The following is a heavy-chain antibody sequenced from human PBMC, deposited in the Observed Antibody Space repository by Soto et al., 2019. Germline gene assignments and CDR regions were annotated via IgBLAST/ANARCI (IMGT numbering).Heavy chain of an antibody. CDR1: GYTFTDYG. CDR2: INPNSGGT. Sequence: ASVKVSCKASGYTFTDYGLVWVRQAPGQGLEWMGWINPNSGGTNYAQKFQGWVTMTRDTSISTAYMELSRLRSDDTAVYYCARAPGGCSSTSCYGRYSYMDVWGKGTTLTISS. V-gene: IGHV1-2*04. J-gene: IGHJ6*03. D-gene: IGHD2-2*01. CDR3: ARAPGGCSSTSCYGRYSYMDV.